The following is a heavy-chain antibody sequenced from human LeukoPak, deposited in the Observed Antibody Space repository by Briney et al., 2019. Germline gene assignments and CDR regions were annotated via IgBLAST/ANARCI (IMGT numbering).Heavy chain of an antibody. Sequence: ASVKVSCKASGYTFTSYDINWVRQATGQGLEWMGWMNPNSGNTGYAQKFQGRVTMTRNTSISTAYMELSSLRSEDTAVYYCARWGDYDFDYYYGMDVWGQGTTVTVSS. J-gene: IGHJ6*02. CDR3: ARWGDYDFDYYYGMDV. D-gene: IGHD5-12*01. CDR2: MNPNSGNT. V-gene: IGHV1-8*01. CDR1: GYTFTSYD.